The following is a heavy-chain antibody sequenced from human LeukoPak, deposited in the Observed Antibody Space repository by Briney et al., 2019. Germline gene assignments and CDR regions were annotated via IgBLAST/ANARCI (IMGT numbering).Heavy chain of an antibody. Sequence: PGGSLRLSCAASGFTFRNYEMNCLRQAPGKGREGVSFISRSGILIYYAGSVKGRFTISRDNGKNPLFLQMDSLRVEDTAVYYCAKVSGSGWHFDHWGQGTLVTVSS. D-gene: IGHD6-19*01. J-gene: IGHJ4*02. CDR1: GFTFRNYE. CDR3: AKVSGSGWHFDH. CDR2: ISRSGILI. V-gene: IGHV3-48*03.